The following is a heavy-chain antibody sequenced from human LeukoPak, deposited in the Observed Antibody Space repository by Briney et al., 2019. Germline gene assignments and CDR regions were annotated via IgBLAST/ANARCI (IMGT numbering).Heavy chain of an antibody. CDR1: GGSITIGSYY. CDR2: IYSGGST. D-gene: IGHD4-17*01. J-gene: IGHJ4*02. Sequence: SETLSLTCTVSGGSITIGSYYWAWIRQPPGKGLEWIGSIYSGGSTYYHPSLKSRVTISVDTSQKQFSLTLPSVTAADTAVYYCARRNYGGTLDYWGQGTLVTVSS. CDR3: ARRNYGGTLDY. V-gene: IGHV4-39*01.